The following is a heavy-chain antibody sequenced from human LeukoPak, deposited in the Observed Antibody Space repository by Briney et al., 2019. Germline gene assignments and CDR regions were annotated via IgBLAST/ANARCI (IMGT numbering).Heavy chain of an antibody. J-gene: IGHJ4*02. Sequence: GGSLRLSCAASGFTFSSYAMHWVRQAPGKGLEWVAVISYDGSNKYYADSVKGRFTISRDNSKNTLYLQMNSLRAEDTAVYYCAGDWSYYDSSGYTGWGQGTLVTVSS. CDR3: AGDWSYYDSSGYTG. CDR1: GFTFSSYA. CDR2: ISYDGSNK. V-gene: IGHV3-30-3*01. D-gene: IGHD3-22*01.